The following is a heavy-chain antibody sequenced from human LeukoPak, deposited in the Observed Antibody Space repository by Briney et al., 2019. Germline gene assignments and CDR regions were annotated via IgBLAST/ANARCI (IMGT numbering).Heavy chain of an antibody. CDR3: ARGGYSSSWRGDYGMDV. CDR1: GYTFTSYY. V-gene: IGHV1-46*01. CDR2: INPSGGST. Sequence: ASVKVSCKASGYTFTSYYMHWVRQAPGQGLEWMGIINPSGGSTSYAQKFQGRVTMTRDTSTSTVYMELSSLRSGDTAVYYCARGGYSSSWRGDYGMDVWGKGTTVTVSS. D-gene: IGHD6-13*01. J-gene: IGHJ6*04.